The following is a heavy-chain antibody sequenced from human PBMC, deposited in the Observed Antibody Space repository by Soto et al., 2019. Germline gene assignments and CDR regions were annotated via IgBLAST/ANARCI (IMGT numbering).Heavy chain of an antibody. CDR3: ASGGGYSDYGPYSFDY. Sequence: QVHLQQWGAGLLKPSETLSLTCAVYGGPFSGYYWSWIRQPPGKGLEWIGEINHSGSTHYNPSLKSRVPISVDTSKSQLYLKLSSVTAADTAVDFCASGGGYSDYGPYSFDYWGQGTLVTVSS. CDR1: GGPFSGYY. V-gene: IGHV4-34*01. CDR2: INHSGST. J-gene: IGHJ4*02. D-gene: IGHD5-12*01.